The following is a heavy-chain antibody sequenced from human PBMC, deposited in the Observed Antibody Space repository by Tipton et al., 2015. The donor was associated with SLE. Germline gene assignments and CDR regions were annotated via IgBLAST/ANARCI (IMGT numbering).Heavy chain of an antibody. Sequence: TLSLTCTVSGGSISSYYWSWIRQPPGKGLEWIGYIYTSGTTNYNPSLKSRVTISVDTSKNQLSLRLSSVTAADTAIYYCARETRIEATFSKYNRFDPWGQGTLVTVSS. CDR1: GGSISSYY. CDR2: IYTSGTT. J-gene: IGHJ5*02. CDR3: ARETRIEATFSKYNRFDP. D-gene: IGHD1-26*01. V-gene: IGHV4-4*09.